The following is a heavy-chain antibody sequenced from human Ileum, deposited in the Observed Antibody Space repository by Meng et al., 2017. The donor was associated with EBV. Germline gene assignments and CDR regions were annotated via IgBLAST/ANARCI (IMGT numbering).Heavy chain of an antibody. J-gene: IGHJ4*02. Sequence: VPRVQVGAEVKKPGAYWKLSCKASGNPFTRYPIHWVRQAPGQRPEWMGWINTDNGETEFSQKFQGRVTITRDTSATTAYMELISLRSEDTAVYYCASRPGFNIGPFDFWGQGTLVTVSS. D-gene: IGHD3/OR15-3a*01. CDR1: GNPFTRYP. CDR3: ASRPGFNIGPFDF. CDR2: INTDNGET. V-gene: IGHV1-3*04.